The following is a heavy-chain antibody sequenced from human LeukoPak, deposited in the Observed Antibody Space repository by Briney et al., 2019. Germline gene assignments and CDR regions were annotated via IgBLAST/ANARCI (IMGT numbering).Heavy chain of an antibody. J-gene: IGHJ4*02. CDR2: TRNKANSYTT. V-gene: IGHV3-72*01. CDR1: GFTFSDHY. D-gene: IGHD2-2*01. CDR3: ARLVVPAAYDY. Sequence: GGSLRLSCAASGFTFSDHYMDWVRQAPGKGLEWVGRTRNKANSYTTEYAASVKGRFTISRDDSKNSLYLQMNSLETEDTAVYYCARLVVPAAYDYWGQGTLVTVSS.